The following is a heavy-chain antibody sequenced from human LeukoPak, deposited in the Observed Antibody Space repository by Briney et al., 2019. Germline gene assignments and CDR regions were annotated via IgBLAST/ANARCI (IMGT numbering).Heavy chain of an antibody. J-gene: IGHJ5*02. D-gene: IGHD3-22*01. V-gene: IGHV3-30*18. CDR2: LSNDGSKS. CDR1: GFTFSSFG. CDR3: AKVDDSGVFRFDP. Sequence: GSLRLSCAASGFTFSSFGMHWVRQAPGKGLEWVAVLSNDGSKSYYADSVKGRFTISRDNSKNTLYLQMNSLRAEDTAVYYCAKVDDSGVFRFDPWGQGTLVIVSS.